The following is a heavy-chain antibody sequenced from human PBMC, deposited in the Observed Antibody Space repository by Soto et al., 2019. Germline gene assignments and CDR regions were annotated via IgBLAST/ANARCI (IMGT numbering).Heavy chain of an antibody. Sequence: LRLSCAASGLTFSSYAMSWVRQAPGKGLEWVSAITGSGDSTYYADSVKGRFTISRDNSKNTLYLQMNSLKAEDTAVYYCAKVLRRSDFDYWGQGTLVTVSS. D-gene: IGHD6-25*01. CDR2: ITGSGDST. CDR1: GLTFSSYA. J-gene: IGHJ4*02. V-gene: IGHV3-23*01. CDR3: AKVLRRSDFDY.